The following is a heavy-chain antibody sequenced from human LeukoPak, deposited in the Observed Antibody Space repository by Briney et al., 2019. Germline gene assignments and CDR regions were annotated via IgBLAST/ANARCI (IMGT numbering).Heavy chain of an antibody. J-gene: IGHJ4*02. Sequence: SETLSLTCTVSGGTISSGSYYWSWIRQPAGKGLEWIGRIYTSGSTNYNPSLKSRVTISVDTSKNQFSLKLSSVTAADTAVYYCARDNVSWGELSIYDYWGQGTLVTVSS. D-gene: IGHD3-16*02. CDR1: GGTISSGSYY. CDR2: IYTSGST. CDR3: ARDNVSWGELSIYDY. V-gene: IGHV4-61*02.